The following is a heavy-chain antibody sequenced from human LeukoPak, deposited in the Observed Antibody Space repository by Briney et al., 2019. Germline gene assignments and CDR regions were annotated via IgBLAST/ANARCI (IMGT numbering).Heavy chain of an antibody. CDR3: ARGYCSSTSCLNRGDY. CDR2: INPSGGST. V-gene: IGHV1-46*01. CDR1: GYTFTSYY. J-gene: IGHJ4*02. D-gene: IGHD2-2*01. Sequence: ASVKVSCKASGYTFTSYYMHWVRQAPGQGLEWMGIINPSGGSTSYAQKFQGRVTMTRDMSTSTVYMELSSLRSEDTAVYYCARGYCSSTSCLNRGDYWGQGTLVTVSS.